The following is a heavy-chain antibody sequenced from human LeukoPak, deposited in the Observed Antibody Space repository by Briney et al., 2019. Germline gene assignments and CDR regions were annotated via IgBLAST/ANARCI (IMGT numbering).Heavy chain of an antibody. V-gene: IGHV3-21*01. CDR1: GFTFSSYS. D-gene: IGHD2-2*01. Sequence: AGGSLRLSCAASGFTFSSYSMTWVRQAPGKGLEWVSSISSSSSYIYYADSVKGRFTISRDNAKNSLYLQMNSLRAEDTAVYYCARGAPVPAAYNWFDPWGQGTLVTVSS. CDR2: ISSSSSYI. CDR3: ARGAPVPAAYNWFDP. J-gene: IGHJ5*02.